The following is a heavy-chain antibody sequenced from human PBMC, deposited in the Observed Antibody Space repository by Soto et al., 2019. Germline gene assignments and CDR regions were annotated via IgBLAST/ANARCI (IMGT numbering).Heavy chain of an antibody. CDR2: IRSKTYGGTT. CDR1: GFTFGDYA. Sequence: EVQLVESGGGLVQPGRSLRLSCTASGFTFGDYAMSWFRQAPGKGLEWVGFIRSKTYGGTTEYAASVKGRFTISTDDSKTIASLQLYSLKTEDTAVYYCSRGGSLQWLVPEDYWGQGTLVTVSS. CDR3: SRGGSLQWLVPEDY. D-gene: IGHD6-19*01. V-gene: IGHV3-49*03. J-gene: IGHJ4*02.